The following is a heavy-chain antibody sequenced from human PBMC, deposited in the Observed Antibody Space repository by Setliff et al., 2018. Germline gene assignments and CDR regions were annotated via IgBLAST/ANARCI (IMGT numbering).Heavy chain of an antibody. V-gene: IGHV5-51*01. CDR2: IFPGDSDT. CDR1: GYTFSNYW. Sequence: GESLKISCKGSGYTFSNYWVGWVRQMPGKGLEWMGIIFPGDSDTRYSPSFEGQVTISADKSISTAYLQWSSLKASDTAMYYCARDSGSPLDYWGQGTLVTVSS. D-gene: IGHD6-6*01. J-gene: IGHJ4*02. CDR3: ARDSGSPLDY.